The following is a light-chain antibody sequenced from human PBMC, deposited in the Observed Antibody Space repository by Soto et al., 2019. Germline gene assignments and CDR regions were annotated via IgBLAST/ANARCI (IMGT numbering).Light chain of an antibody. V-gene: IGLV1-51*02. CDR1: SSKFGNNY. CDR3: GTWDSSLSAGYV. J-gene: IGLJ1*01. Sequence: QSVLTQPPSVSAAPGQKVTISCPGNSSKFGNNYVSWYQQLPGTAPKLLIYENNKRPSGIPDRFSGSKSGTSATLGITGLQTGDEADYYCGTWDSSLSAGYVFGTGTKVTVL. CDR2: ENN.